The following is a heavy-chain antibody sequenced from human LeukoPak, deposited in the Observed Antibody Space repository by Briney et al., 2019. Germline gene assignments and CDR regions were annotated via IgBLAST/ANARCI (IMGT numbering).Heavy chain of an antibody. V-gene: IGHV3-30*04. D-gene: IGHD6-13*01. Sequence: GGSLRLSCAASGFTFSTYVIYWVRQAPGKGLEWVAVISYDGSNKYYADSVKGRFTISRDNSKNTLYLQMNSLRAEDTAVYYCARAGPSSSWHQFDYWGQGTLVTVSS. CDR3: ARAGPSSSWHQFDY. CDR1: GFTFSTYV. J-gene: IGHJ4*02. CDR2: ISYDGSNK.